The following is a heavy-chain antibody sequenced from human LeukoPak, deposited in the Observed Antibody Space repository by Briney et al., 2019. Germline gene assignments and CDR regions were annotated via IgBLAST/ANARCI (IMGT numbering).Heavy chain of an antibody. CDR3: AREDRGLSSGWTFDY. CDR1: GGSITSHY. J-gene: IGHJ4*02. Sequence: PSETLSLTCTVSGGSITSHYWSWIRQPPGKGLEWIGYMYYSGITNYSPSLKSRVAISIDTSKKQFSLKLSSVTAADTAVYYCAREDRGLSSGWTFDYWGQGTLVTVSS. V-gene: IGHV4-59*11. D-gene: IGHD6-19*01. CDR2: MYYSGIT.